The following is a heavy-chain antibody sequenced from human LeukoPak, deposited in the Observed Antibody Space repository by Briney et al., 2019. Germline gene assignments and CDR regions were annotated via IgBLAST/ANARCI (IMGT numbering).Heavy chain of an antibody. CDR3: SAFARGFNRGIPVAGYFNS. CDR1: GKPLSELA. D-gene: IGHD6-19*01. Sequence: AAVKVSCKVSGKPLSELAVHWVRQRPAQGLEWMGGFDPEDAESIYTQKFQGRIIMTEDKSTDTAYMELSGLRSEDSAVYFCSAFARGFNRGIPVAGYFNSWGQGTLVTVSS. V-gene: IGHV1-24*01. CDR2: FDPEDAES. J-gene: IGHJ4*02.